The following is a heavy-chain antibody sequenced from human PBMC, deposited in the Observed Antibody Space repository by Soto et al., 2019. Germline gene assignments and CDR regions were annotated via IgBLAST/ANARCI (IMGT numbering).Heavy chain of an antibody. D-gene: IGHD2-2*01. CDR1: GYTFTSYG. J-gene: IGHJ6*03. CDR2: ISAYNGNT. CDR3: ARVGGYCSSTSCYGYYYYYMDV. Sequence: GASVKVSCKASGYTFTSYGISWVRQAPGQGLEWMGWISAYNGNTNYAQKLRGRVTMTTDTSTSTAYMELRSLRSDDTAVYYCARVGGYCSSTSCYGYYYYYMDVWGKGTTVTVSS. V-gene: IGHV1-18*01.